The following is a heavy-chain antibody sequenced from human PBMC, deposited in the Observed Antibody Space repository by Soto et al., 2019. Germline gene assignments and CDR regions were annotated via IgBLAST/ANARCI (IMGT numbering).Heavy chain of an antibody. CDR3: AREVGYCNGSTCVSSLYFEF. CDR2: IYSSGST. J-gene: IGHJ4*02. V-gene: IGHV4-31*03. D-gene: IGHD2-15*01. CDR1: GGSVSRGAYY. Sequence: SETLSLTCTVSGGSVSRGAYYWIWVRQHPGKGLEWIGYIYSSGSTYYNPSLKSRVTISVDTSRNQFSLKLNSVTAADTAVYYCAREVGYCNGSTCVSSLYFEFWGQGTLVTVYS.